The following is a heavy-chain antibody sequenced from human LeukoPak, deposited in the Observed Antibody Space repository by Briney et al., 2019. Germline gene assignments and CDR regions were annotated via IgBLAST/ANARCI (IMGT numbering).Heavy chain of an antibody. Sequence: SETLSLTCTVSGYSISSGYYWGWIRQPPGKGLEWIGSIYHSGNTYYNPSLKSRVTISVDTSKNQFSLKLNSVTAADTAVYYCATSAGEYYDFWSGVADAFDIWGQGTMVTVSS. V-gene: IGHV4-38-2*02. CDR2: IYHSGNT. CDR1: GYSISSGYY. D-gene: IGHD3-3*01. CDR3: ATSAGEYYDFWSGVADAFDI. J-gene: IGHJ3*02.